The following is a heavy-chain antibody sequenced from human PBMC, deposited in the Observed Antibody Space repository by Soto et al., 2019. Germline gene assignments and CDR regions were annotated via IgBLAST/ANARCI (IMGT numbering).Heavy chain of an antibody. J-gene: IGHJ4*02. V-gene: IGHV1-69*01. CDR1: GGIFSTYA. CDR3: ALDRDDYGSGYYSNRFDF. CDR2: IIPLFGTL. Sequence: QVQLVQSGAEVKKPGSSVKVSCKASGGIFSTYAISWLRQAPGQGLEWMGGIIPLFGTLNYAQRFQGRVTITEDQSSNTAYMEMSKLRSEDTDVYYCALDRDDYGSGYYSNRFDFCGQGAPVSVSS. D-gene: IGHD3-10*01.